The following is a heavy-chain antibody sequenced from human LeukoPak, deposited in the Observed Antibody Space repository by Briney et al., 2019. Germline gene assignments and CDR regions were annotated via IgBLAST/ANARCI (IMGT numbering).Heavy chain of an antibody. Sequence: SETLSLTCTVSGGSVSSGSYYWSWIRQPPGKGLGWIEYIYYSGSTNYNPSLKSRVTISVDTSKNQFSLKLSSVTAADTAVYYCAREIETYYYDSSGYKRAFDIWGQGTMVTVSS. J-gene: IGHJ3*02. CDR2: IYYSGST. D-gene: IGHD3-22*01. CDR3: AREIETYYYDSSGYKRAFDI. V-gene: IGHV4-61*01. CDR1: GGSVSSGSYY.